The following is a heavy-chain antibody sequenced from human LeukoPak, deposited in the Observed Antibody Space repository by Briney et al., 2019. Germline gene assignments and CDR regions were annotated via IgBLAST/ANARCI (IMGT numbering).Heavy chain of an antibody. V-gene: IGHV3-23*01. CDR3: AKRTGVTELHFDH. J-gene: IGHJ4*02. Sequence: PGGSLRLSCAASGFTFSSFAMSWVRQAPGKGLEWVSAISGSGDRTYYADSVKGRFTISRDNSKNTVNLQMNSLRAEDTAVYYCAKRTGVTELHFDHWGQGTLVTVSS. D-gene: IGHD1-7*01. CDR1: GFTFSSFA. CDR2: ISGSGDRT.